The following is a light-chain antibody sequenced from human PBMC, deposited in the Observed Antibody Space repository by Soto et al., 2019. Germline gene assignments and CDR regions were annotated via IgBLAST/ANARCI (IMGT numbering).Light chain of an antibody. CDR3: TVWDDSLRGRL. Sequence: QSALTQPPSASGTPGQRVTISCSGSSSNIESNFVYWYQQFPGTAPRLLIYRNNRRPSGVPDRFSGSKSGTSASLALSALRSEAEADYYCTVWDDSLRGRLFGGGTKVTVL. CDR1: SSNIESNF. CDR2: RNN. V-gene: IGLV1-47*01. J-gene: IGLJ2*01.